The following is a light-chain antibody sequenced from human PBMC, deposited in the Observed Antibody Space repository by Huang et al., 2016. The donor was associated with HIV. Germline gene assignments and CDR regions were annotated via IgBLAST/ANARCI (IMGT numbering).Light chain of an antibody. CDR1: QRVSSSF. V-gene: IGKV3-20*01. J-gene: IGKJ2*01. Sequence: EIVLTQSPGTLSLSPGERATLSCTASQRVSSSFLAWYQQKPGQAPRLLIYGAANRATGIPDRFSGSESGTDFALTISRLEPEDFAVYHCQQYDSSPMYTFGQGTKLEIK. CDR2: GAA. CDR3: QQYDSSPMYT.